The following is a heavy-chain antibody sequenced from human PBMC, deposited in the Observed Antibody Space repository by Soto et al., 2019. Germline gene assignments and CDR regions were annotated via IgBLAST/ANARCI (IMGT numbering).Heavy chain of an antibody. Sequence: SETLSLTCTVSGGSISSYYWSWIRQPPGKGLEWIGYIYYSGSTNYNPSLKSRVTISVDTSKNQFSLKLSSVTAADTAVYYCARHHLIDYGDYPYYFDYWGQGTLVTVSS. D-gene: IGHD4-17*01. CDR3: ARHHLIDYGDYPYYFDY. J-gene: IGHJ4*02. CDR1: GGSISSYY. V-gene: IGHV4-59*08. CDR2: IYYSGST.